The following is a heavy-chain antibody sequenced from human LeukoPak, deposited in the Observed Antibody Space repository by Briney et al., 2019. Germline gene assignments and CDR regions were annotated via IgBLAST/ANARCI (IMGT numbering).Heavy chain of an antibody. CDR3: AKGRWALFDC. D-gene: IGHD3-10*01. Sequence: PSQTLSLTCDISGDGVSSNSAAWNWIRQSPSRGLEWLGRTYYRSKWYNDYAVSLKSRMTINADTSKNQFSLQLNSVTPEDTAVYYCAKGRWALFDCWGQGTLVIVSS. J-gene: IGHJ4*02. CDR2: TYYRSKWYN. V-gene: IGHV6-1*01. CDR1: GDGVSSNSAA.